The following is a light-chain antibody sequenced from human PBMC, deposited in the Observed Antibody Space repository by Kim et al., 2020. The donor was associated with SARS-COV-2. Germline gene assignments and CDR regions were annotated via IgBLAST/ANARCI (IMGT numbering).Light chain of an antibody. J-gene: IGLJ3*02. CDR2: SNN. Sequence: QSVLTQPPSASGTPGQRVTISCSGSSSDIGSNSVVWYQQLPGAAPNLLIYSNNPRPSGIPDRFSGSRSGTSASLAISGLQSGDEAAYYCAVWDDSLKQGVFGGGTQLTVL. CDR1: SSDIGSNS. CDR3: AVWDDSLKQGV. V-gene: IGLV1-44*01.